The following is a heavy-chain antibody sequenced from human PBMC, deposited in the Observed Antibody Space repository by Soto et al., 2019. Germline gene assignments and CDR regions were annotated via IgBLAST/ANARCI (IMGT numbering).Heavy chain of an antibody. V-gene: IGHV3-49*04. D-gene: IGHD2-21*02. Sequence: PGGSLRLSCTVSGFTFGDYGMSWVRQAPGKGLEWVGFIRRKTVGGTPEYAASVKGRFTISREDSRRVAYLQMNSLKSEDTGVYYCTRAGCGSDCYPPRFYDYWGQGTLVTVSS. CDR3: TRAGCGSDCYPPRFYDY. CDR2: IRRKTVGGTP. CDR1: GFTFGDYG. J-gene: IGHJ4*02.